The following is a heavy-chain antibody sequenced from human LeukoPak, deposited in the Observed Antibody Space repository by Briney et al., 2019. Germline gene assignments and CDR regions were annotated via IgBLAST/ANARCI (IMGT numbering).Heavy chain of an antibody. V-gene: IGHV3-30*18. D-gene: IGHD1-1*01. Sequence: GGSLRLSCAASGFTFSSYGMHWVRQAPGKGLEWVAVISYDGSNKYYADSVKGRFTISRDNSKNTLYLQMNSLRAEDTAVYYCAKGTGTGYYYGMDVWGQGTTVTVSS. J-gene: IGHJ6*02. CDR3: AKGTGTGYYYGMDV. CDR1: GFTFSSYG. CDR2: ISYDGSNK.